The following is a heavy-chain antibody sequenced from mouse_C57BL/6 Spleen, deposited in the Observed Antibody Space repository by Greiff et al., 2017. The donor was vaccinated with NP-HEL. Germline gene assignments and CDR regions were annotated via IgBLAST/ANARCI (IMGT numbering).Heavy chain of an antibody. D-gene: IGHD1-1*01. Sequence: EVQLQQSGPGMVKPSQSLSLTCTVTGYSITSGYDWHWIRHFPGNKLEWMGYISYSGSTNYNPSLKSRISITHDTSKNHFFLKLNSVTTEDTATYYCAREGHYYGSSYAMDYWGQGTSVTVSS. J-gene: IGHJ4*01. CDR1: GYSITSGYD. CDR2: ISYSGST. CDR3: AREGHYYGSSYAMDY. V-gene: IGHV3-1*01.